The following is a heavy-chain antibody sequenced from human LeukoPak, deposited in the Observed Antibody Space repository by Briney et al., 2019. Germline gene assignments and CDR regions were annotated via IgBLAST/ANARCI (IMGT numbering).Heavy chain of an antibody. CDR1: GITFNTHG. D-gene: IGHD2-8*01. CDR3: AKNGRILDV. V-gene: IGHV3-23*01. J-gene: IGHJ6*02. CDR2: IGANTDDT. Sequence: PGGSLRLSCAASGITFNTHGMSWVRQAPGRGPEWVSSIGANTDDTYYAESVKARFTIPRDRSKNTIYLQMHSLRPEDTALYLWAKNGRILDVRGQGTTVTVSS.